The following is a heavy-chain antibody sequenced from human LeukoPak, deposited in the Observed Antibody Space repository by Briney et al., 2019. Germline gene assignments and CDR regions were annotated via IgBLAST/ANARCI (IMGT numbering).Heavy chain of an antibody. CDR1: GGSISGSTYY. CDR3: ARHGRATVVTTGTNWFDP. V-gene: IGHV4-39*01. CDR2: TYCSGST. D-gene: IGHD4-23*01. Sequence: SETLSLTCTVSGGSISGSTYYWGWIRQPPGKGLEWIGSTYCSGSTYYNPSLKSRVTISVDTSKNQFSLKLSSVTAADTAVYYCARHGRATVVTTGTNWFDPWGQGTLVTVSS. J-gene: IGHJ5*02.